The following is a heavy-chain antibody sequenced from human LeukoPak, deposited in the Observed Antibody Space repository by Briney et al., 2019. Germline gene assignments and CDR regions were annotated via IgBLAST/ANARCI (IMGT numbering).Heavy chain of an antibody. CDR1: GGSISSNY. CDR2: VYYSGNT. V-gene: IGHV4-59*01. D-gene: IGHD3-16*01. J-gene: IGHJ3*02. CDR3: ARDRFGAPGAFDI. Sequence: SETLSLTCTVSGGSISSNYWSWIRQPPGKGLEWIGYVYYSGNTNYNPSLKSRVTISVDTSKNQFSLKLGSVTAADTAVYYCARDRFGAPGAFDIWGQGTVVTVSS.